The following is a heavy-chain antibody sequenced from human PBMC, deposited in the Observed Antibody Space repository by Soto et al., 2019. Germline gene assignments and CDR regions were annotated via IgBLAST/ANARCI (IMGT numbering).Heavy chain of an antibody. D-gene: IGHD3-9*01. CDR3: TTDIPLHYDILTGYYTSEPPIDY. J-gene: IGHJ4*02. CDR2: IKSKTDGGTT. Sequence: EVQLVESGGGLVKPGGSLRLSCAASGFTFSNAWMSWVRQAPGKGLEWVGRIKSKTDGGTTDYAAPVKGRFTISRDDSKNTLYLQMNSLKTEDTAVYYCTTDIPLHYDILTGYYTSEPPIDYWGQGTLVTVSS. V-gene: IGHV3-15*01. CDR1: GFTFSNAW.